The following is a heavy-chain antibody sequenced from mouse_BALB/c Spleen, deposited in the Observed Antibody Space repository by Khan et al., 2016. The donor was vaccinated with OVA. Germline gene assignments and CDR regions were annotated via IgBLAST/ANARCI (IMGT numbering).Heavy chain of an antibody. CDR3: ARGNYYGYYFDY. Sequence: QLEESGPGLVKPSQSLSLTCTVTGYSITSGYAWNWIRQFPGNKLEWMGYISYRGVTSYTPSLKSRISITRDTSKNKFFLQLNSVTTEDTATYYCARGNYYGYYFDYWGQGTTLTVSS. CDR1: GYSITSGYA. J-gene: IGHJ2*01. V-gene: IGHV3-2*02. CDR2: ISYRGVT. D-gene: IGHD1-1*01.